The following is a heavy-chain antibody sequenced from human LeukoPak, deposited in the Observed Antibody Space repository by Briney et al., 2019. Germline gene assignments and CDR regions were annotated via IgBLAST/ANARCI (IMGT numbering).Heavy chain of an antibody. CDR1: GYSFTSYW. CDR3: ARLTGLNWGSPAVVITYFDY. J-gene: IGHJ4*02. D-gene: IGHD7-27*01. V-gene: IGHV5-10-1*01. Sequence: GESLRISCKGSGYSFTSYWISWVRQMPGKGLEWMGRIDPSDSYTNYSPSFQGHVTISADKSISTAYLQWSSLKASDTAMYHCARLTGLNWGSPAVVITYFDYWGQGTLVTVSS. CDR2: IDPSDSYT.